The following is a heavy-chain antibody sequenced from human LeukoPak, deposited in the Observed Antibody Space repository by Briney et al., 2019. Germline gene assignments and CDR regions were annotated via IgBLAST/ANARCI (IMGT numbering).Heavy chain of an antibody. V-gene: IGHV3-49*03. CDR1: VYPVGDYA. D-gene: IGHD3-22*01. Sequence: TVSVYPVGDYAVCSKHQAKSPLVPQTDVCSRTTYGGTPAFAASVNGRFTMSRDDCKSSAYLQLNSLKTEDAAVYFCTRVYYVGSRYSRYLDYWGQGTLVTVSS. CDR2: CSRTTYGGTP. CDR3: TRVYYVGSRYSRYLDY. J-gene: IGHJ4*02.